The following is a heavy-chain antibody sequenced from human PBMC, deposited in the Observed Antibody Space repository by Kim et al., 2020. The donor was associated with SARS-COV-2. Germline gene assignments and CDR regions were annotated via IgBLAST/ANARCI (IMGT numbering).Heavy chain of an antibody. CDR2: ISGYNGNT. V-gene: IGHV1-18*04. J-gene: IGHJ3*01. Sequence: ASVKVSCKASGYIFTNYGVSWVRQAPGQGPECVGWISGYNGNTNYAQKFQDRVTLTTDSSTATAYMELRSLRADDTAVYYCARDSPKYSSSWADAFAFWGQGTMVTVSS. D-gene: IGHD6-13*01. CDR1: GYIFTNYG. CDR3: ARDSPKYSSSWADAFAF.